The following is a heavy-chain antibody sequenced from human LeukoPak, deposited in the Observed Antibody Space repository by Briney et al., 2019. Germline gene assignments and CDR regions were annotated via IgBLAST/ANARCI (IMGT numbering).Heavy chain of an antibody. V-gene: IGHV1-2*02. CDR2: INPNSGGT. D-gene: IGHD1-26*01. CDR1: GYTFTGYY. Sequence: ASVKVSCKASGYTFTGYYMHWVRQAPGQGLEWMGWINPNSGGTNYAQKFQGRVTMTRDTSISTAYMELSRLRSDDTAVYYCARDQGGEWELRLDYWGQGTLVTVSS. CDR3: ARDQGGEWELRLDY. J-gene: IGHJ4*02.